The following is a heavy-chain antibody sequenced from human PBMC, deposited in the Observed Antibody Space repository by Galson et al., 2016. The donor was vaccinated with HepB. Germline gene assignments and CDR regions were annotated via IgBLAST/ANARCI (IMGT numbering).Heavy chain of an antibody. CDR1: ELSIISSA. J-gene: IGHJ5*02. CDR2: IRAGGGDT. Sequence: SLRLSCAVSELSIISSAMSWVRQAPGKGLEWVSSIRAGGGDTYYPDPVKGRFTTSRDMSKNTLYLQMGSLRAEDTAVYYCAKCSVYSTGWCNSLDPWGQGTLVIVSS. V-gene: IGHV3-23*01. D-gene: IGHD6-19*01. CDR3: AKCSVYSTGWCNSLDP.